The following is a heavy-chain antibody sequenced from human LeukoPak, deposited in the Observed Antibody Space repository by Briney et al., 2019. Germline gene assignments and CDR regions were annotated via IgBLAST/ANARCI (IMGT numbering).Heavy chain of an antibody. D-gene: IGHD2-2*01. J-gene: IGHJ5*02. CDR2: ISGSSSNT. CDR1: GFAFSDYY. V-gene: IGHV3-11*05. Sequence: PGGSLRLSCAASGFAFSDYYMSWIRQAPGKGLEWVSYISGSSSNTKYADSVKGRFTISRDNAKNSLYLQMNSLRAEDTAVYYCARDSAHIVVVPVVIPPGLDNWFDPWGQGTLVTVSS. CDR3: ARDSAHIVVVPVVIPPGLDNWFDP.